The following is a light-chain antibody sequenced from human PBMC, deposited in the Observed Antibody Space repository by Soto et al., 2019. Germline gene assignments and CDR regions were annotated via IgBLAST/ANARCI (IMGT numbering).Light chain of an antibody. CDR1: QGVSGSY. J-gene: IGKJ1*01. CDR3: QHYGRSPRT. CDR2: GAS. V-gene: IGKV3-20*01. Sequence: EIVLTQSPGTLSLSPGERATLSCRASQGVSGSYLAWYQQKPGQAPRLLIYGASSRATGIPNRFSGSESGTDFTLTISRLEPEDFAVYYCQHYGRSPRTFGQGTKVAIK.